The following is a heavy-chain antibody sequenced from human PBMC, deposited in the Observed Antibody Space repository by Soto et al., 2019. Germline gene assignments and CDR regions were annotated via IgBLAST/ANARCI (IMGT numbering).Heavy chain of an antibody. CDR3: ATHGATTMARGAMKHYYYVMDV. V-gene: IGHV1-69*06. CDR1: GGIFSSFT. D-gene: IGHD3-10*01. J-gene: IGHJ6*02. Sequence: QVQLVQSGAEAGKPGSSVKVSCRASGGIFSSFTISWVRQAPGQGLEWLGGIIPIFDTPTYAQNFQGRVTITADKSTNTVYMELSSLRSEDTAVYYCATHGATTMARGAMKHYYYVMDVLGQGTTVTVSS. CDR2: IIPIFDTP.